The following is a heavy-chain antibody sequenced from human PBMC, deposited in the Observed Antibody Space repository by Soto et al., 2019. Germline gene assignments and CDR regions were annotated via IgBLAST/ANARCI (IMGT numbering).Heavy chain of an antibody. V-gene: IGHV3-23*01. D-gene: IGHD5-18*01. CDR1: GFTFSSYA. J-gene: IGHJ4*02. Sequence: GGSLRLSCAASGFTFSSYAMSWVRQAPGKGLEWVSALSGSGGSAYYADSVKGRFTISRDISKNTLYLQMNSLRAEDTALYYCAKEGYTYGYYFDYWGQGTQVTVSS. CDR2: LSGSGGSA. CDR3: AKEGYTYGYYFDY.